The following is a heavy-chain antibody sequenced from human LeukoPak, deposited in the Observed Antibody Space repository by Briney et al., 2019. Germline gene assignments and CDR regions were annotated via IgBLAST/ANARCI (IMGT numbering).Heavy chain of an antibody. Sequence: SETLSLTCTVSGVSISSSSYYWGWIRQPPGKGLEWIGSIYYSGSTYYNPSLKSRVTISVDTSKNQFSLKLSSVTAADTAVYYCARHYSSGTLRDAFDIWGQGTMVTVSS. D-gene: IGHD3-22*01. J-gene: IGHJ3*02. CDR2: IYYSGST. V-gene: IGHV4-39*01. CDR1: GVSISSSSYY. CDR3: ARHYSSGTLRDAFDI.